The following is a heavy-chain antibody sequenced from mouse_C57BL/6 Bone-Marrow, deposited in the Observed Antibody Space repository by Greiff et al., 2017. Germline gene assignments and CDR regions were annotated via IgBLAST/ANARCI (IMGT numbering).Heavy chain of an antibody. CDR3: ASARSRGFAY. V-gene: IGHV1-72*01. Sequence: QVQLQQPGAELVKPGASVKLSCKASGYTFTSYWMHWVKQRPGRGLEWIGRIEPNSGGTKYNEKFKSKATLTVDKPSSTAYMQLSSLTSEDSAVYYCASARSRGFAYWGQGTLVTVSA. CDR2: IEPNSGGT. J-gene: IGHJ3*01. D-gene: IGHD3-1*01. CDR1: GYTFTSYW.